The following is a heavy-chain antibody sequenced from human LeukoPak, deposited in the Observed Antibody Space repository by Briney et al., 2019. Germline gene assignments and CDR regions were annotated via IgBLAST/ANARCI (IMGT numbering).Heavy chain of an antibody. CDR2: IYYSGST. CDR3: ARGDYDFWSGNWRFDT. V-gene: IGHV4-31*03. D-gene: IGHD3-3*01. J-gene: IGHJ4*02. Sequence: SETLSLTCTVSGSSVSSGGYYWSWIRQHPGKGLEWIGYIYYSGSTYYNPSLKSRVTISVDTSKNQFSLKLSSVTAADTAVYYCARGDYDFWSGNWRFDTWGQGTLVTVSS. CDR1: GSSVSSGGYY.